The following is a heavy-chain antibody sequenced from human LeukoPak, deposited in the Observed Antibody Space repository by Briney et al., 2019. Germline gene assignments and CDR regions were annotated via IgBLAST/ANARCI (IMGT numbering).Heavy chain of an antibody. Sequence: GGSLRLSCAASRFTFRSPWMSWVRQAPGKGLEWVATIDQRGGDKFSVDSVKGRFIISRDNAKNSVYLQMNSLTAEDTAVYYCARSSLGWFDPWGQGTLVTVSS. CDR3: ARSSLGWFDP. CDR1: RFTFRSPW. V-gene: IGHV3-7*01. CDR2: IDQRGGDK. J-gene: IGHJ5*02. D-gene: IGHD7-27*01.